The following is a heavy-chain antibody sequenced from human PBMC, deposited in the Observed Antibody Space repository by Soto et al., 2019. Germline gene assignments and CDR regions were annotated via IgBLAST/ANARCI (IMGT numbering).Heavy chain of an antibody. Sequence: QVQLVQSGAEVKKPGASVKVSCKASGYTFTGYYMHWVRQAPGQGLEWMGWINPNSGGTNYAQKCQGRVTITRDTSISTAYMELSRLRSDDTAVYYCAREGYSSGNFDYWGQGTLVTVSS. CDR2: INPNSGGT. CDR1: GYTFTGYY. J-gene: IGHJ4*02. D-gene: IGHD6-19*01. CDR3: AREGYSSGNFDY. V-gene: IGHV1-2*02.